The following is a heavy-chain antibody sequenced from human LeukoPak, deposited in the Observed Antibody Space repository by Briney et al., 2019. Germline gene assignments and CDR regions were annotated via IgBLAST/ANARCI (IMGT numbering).Heavy chain of an antibody. CDR3: ARTFRYSSSWYLDY. CDR2: ISSSSSYI. Sequence: GGSLRLSCAASGFTVSSNYMNWVRQAPGKGLEWVSSISSSSSYIYYADSVKGRFTISRDNAKNSLYLQMNSLRAEDTAVYYCARTFRYSSSWYLDYWGQGTLVTVSS. CDR1: GFTVSSNY. V-gene: IGHV3-21*01. D-gene: IGHD6-13*01. J-gene: IGHJ4*02.